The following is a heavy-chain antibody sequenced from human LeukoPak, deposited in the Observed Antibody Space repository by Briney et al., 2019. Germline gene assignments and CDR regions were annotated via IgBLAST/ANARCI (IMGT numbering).Heavy chain of an antibody. CDR2: ISSSSNYI. CDR3: ARGGCTSASCYPFDY. D-gene: IGHD2-8*02. J-gene: IGHJ4*02. V-gene: IGHV3-21*01. Sequence: PGGSLRLSCAASGFTFSSYSINWVRQAPGKGLEWVSVISSSSNYIFYADSVKGRFTISRDNAKNSLYLQMNSLRAEDTAVYYCARGGCTSASCYPFDYWGQGTLVTVSS. CDR1: GFTFSSYS.